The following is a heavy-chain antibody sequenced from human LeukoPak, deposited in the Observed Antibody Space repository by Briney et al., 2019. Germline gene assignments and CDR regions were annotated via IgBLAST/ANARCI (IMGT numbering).Heavy chain of an antibody. J-gene: IGHJ4*02. CDR3: ARAPDDSSGYYPLDY. V-gene: IGHV4-59*01. D-gene: IGHD3-22*01. CDR2: IYYSGST. Sequence: SETLSLTCTVSGGSISSCYWSWIRQPPGKGLEWIGYIYYSGSTNYNPSLKSRVTISVDTPKNQFSLKLNSVTAADTAVYYCARAPDDSSGYYPLDYWGQGTLVTVSS. CDR1: GGSISSCY.